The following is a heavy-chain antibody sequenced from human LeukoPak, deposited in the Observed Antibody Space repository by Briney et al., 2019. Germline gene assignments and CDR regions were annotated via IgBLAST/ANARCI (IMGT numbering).Heavy chain of an antibody. CDR1: GYTFTGYY. J-gene: IGHJ4*02. CDR3: ARGPPNWGYDY. D-gene: IGHD7-27*01. CDR2: INPNSGGT. V-gene: IGHV1-2*06. Sequence: ASVKVSCKASGYTFTGYYMHWVRQAPGQGLEWMGRINPNSGGTNYAQKFQGRVTMTRNTSISTAYMELSSLRSDDTAVYYCARGPPNWGYDYWGPGTLVTVSS.